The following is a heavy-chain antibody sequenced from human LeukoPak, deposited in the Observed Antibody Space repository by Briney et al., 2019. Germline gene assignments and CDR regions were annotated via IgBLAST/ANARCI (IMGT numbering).Heavy chain of an antibody. CDR2: IYHSGST. J-gene: IGHJ4*02. Sequence: PSETLSLTCTVSGYSISSGYYWGWLRQPPGKGLEWIGSIYHSGSTYYNPSLKSRVTISVDTSKNQFSLKLSSVTAADTAVYYCTGGLNDFWSGYPYYFDYWGQGTLVTVSS. CDR3: TGGLNDFWSGYPYYFDY. D-gene: IGHD3-3*01. CDR1: GYSISSGYY. V-gene: IGHV4-38-2*02.